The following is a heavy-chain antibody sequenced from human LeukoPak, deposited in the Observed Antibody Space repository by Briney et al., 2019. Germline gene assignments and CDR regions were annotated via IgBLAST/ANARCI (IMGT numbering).Heavy chain of an antibody. CDR1: GFTFGDYA. D-gene: IGHD3-16*02. CDR2: IRSKAYGGTT. Sequence: GGSLRLSCTASGFTFGDYAMSWVRQAPGKGLEWVGFIRSKAYGGTTEYAASVKGRFTISRDDSKSIAYLQMNSLKTEDTAVYYCTREFVITFGGVIAHPFDYWGQGTLVTVSS. V-gene: IGHV3-49*04. CDR3: TREFVITFGGVIAHPFDY. J-gene: IGHJ4*02.